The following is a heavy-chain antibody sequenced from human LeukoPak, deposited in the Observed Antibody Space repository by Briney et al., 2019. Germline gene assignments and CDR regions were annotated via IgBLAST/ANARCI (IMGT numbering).Heavy chain of an antibody. CDR1: GYTFTSYA. CDR2: INTNTGNP. Sequence: GASVRVSCTASGYTFTSYAMDWVRQAPGQGLEWMGWINTNTGNPTYAQGFTGRFVFSLDTSVSTAYLQISSLKAEDTAVYYCAREGSSGWLPVVYWGQGTLVTVSS. V-gene: IGHV7-4-1*02. D-gene: IGHD6-19*01. J-gene: IGHJ4*02. CDR3: AREGSSGWLPVVY.